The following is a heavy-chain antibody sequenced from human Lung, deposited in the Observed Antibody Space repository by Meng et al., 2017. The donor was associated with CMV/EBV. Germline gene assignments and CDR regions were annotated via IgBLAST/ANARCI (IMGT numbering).Heavy chain of an antibody. D-gene: IGHD6-19*01. CDR3: ASFPPPGKQWLVADY. CDR1: GGSISSSNW. Sequence: VKLQESGPGLGKPSGTRSLTCAFSGGSISSSNWWSWVRQPPGKGLEWIGEIYHSGSTNYNPSLKSRVTISVDKSKNQFSLKLSSVTAADTAVYYCASFPPPGKQWLVADYWGQGTLVTVSS. V-gene: IGHV4-4*02. CDR2: IYHSGST. J-gene: IGHJ4*02.